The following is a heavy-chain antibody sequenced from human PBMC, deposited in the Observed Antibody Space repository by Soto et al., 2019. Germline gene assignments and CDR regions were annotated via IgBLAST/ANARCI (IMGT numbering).Heavy chain of an antibody. J-gene: IGHJ5*02. Sequence: QVQLVQSGAEVKKPGSSVKVSCKASGGTFSSYAISWVRQAPGQGLEWMGGIIPIFVTANYAQKFQGRVTITADESTSKAYMGLSSLSCVHTAVYYCASCHENSGYDQKDPWGQGPLVTVSS. CDR2: IIPIFVTA. CDR3: ASCHENSGYDQKDP. D-gene: IGHD5-12*01. V-gene: IGHV1-69*01. CDR1: GGTFSSYA.